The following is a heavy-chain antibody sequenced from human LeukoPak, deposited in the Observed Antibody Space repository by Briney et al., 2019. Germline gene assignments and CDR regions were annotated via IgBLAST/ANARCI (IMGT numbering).Heavy chain of an antibody. D-gene: IGHD1-26*01. CDR1: GFTFSSYA. CDR3: AKIAETSGIYGQGYDY. J-gene: IGHJ4*02. V-gene: IGHV3-21*04. CDR2: ISSSSSYI. Sequence: GGSLRLSCAASGFTFSSYAMNWVRQAPGKGLEWVSFISSSSSYIYYADSVKGRFTISRDNAKNTLYLQMNSLRAEDTAVYYCAKIAETSGIYGQGYDYWGQGTLVTVSS.